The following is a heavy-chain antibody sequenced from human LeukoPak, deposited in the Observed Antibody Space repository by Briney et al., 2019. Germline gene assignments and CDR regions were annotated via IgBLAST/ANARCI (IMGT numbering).Heavy chain of an antibody. CDR1: GGTFSNYA. J-gene: IGHJ6*02. Sequence: SVKVSCKASGGTFSNYAINWVRQAPGPGLEWMGGIIPIFGTANYAQKFQGRVTITADESTSTVYMELNSLKSEDTAVYYCARGRNYYYYGMDVWGQGTTVTVSS. CDR3: ARGRNYYYYGMDV. CDR2: IIPIFGTA. V-gene: IGHV1-69*13.